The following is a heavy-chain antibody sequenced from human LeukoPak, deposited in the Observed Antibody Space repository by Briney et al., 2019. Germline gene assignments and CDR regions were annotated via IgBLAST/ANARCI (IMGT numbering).Heavy chain of an antibody. D-gene: IGHD6-13*01. CDR2: IWYDGSKK. Sequence: PGRSLRLSCAASGFTFSTFGMHWVRQAPGKGLEWVALIWYDGSKKYYADSVKGRFTVSRDNYKNTLYLQMNSLRVEDTAAYYCAREFGAGTLRTEFDYWGEGTLVTVSS. V-gene: IGHV3-33*01. J-gene: IGHJ4*02. CDR3: AREFGAGTLRTEFDY. CDR1: GFTFSTFG.